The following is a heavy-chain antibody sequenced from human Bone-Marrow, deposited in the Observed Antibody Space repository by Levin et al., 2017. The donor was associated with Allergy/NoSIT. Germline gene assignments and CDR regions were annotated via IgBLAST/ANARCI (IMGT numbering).Heavy chain of an antibody. CDR2: ISWNSGKT. CDR1: KFIFDDYG. J-gene: IGHJ3*01. Sequence: SCETSKFIFDDYGMYWVRQAPGKGLEWVSGISWNSGKTRYADSVKGRFIISRDNAKNSLYLQMNSLRTEDTALYYCVKSLNTMTIHDGFDFWGQGTMVTVSA. CDR3: VKSLNTMTIHDGFDF. D-gene: IGHD1/OR15-1a*01. V-gene: IGHV3-9*01.